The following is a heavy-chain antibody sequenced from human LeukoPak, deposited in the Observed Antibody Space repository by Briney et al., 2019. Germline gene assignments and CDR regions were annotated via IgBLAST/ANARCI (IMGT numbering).Heavy chain of an antibody. D-gene: IGHD3-22*01. CDR1: GFTVSSNY. V-gene: IGHV3-53*03. J-gene: IGHJ4*02. CDR3: ARATYYYDSSGYYVFDFDN. Sequence: ESLSLSCAVSGFTVSSNYMSWVRHPHRKGMEWDSAIYTGGSTYCADSVKGRFTISRDNSKNTLYLQMNSLRAEDTAVYYWARATYYYDSSGYYVFDFDNWGQGALVTVSS. CDR2: IYTGGST.